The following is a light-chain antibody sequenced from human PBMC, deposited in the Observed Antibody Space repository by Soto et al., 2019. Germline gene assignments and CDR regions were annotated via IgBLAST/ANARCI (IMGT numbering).Light chain of an antibody. V-gene: IGKV3-20*01. CDR2: GAS. Sequence: EIVLTQYPGTLSLSPGDRATLSCMASQPVSSSYLVWYQQTPGQAPRVLVYGASSRATGVADRFSGSGSGTDFTLTISRLEPEDFAMYYCQHYGSSPPYILGQGTKVDIK. J-gene: IGKJ2*01. CDR1: QPVSSSY. CDR3: QHYGSSPPYI.